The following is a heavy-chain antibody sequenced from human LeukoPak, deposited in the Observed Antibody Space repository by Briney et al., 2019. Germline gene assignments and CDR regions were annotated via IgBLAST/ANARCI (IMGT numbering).Heavy chain of an antibody. CDR2: ISAASGST. CDR3: AKEQEGTAIGGVFDY. CDR1: GYSFTSFG. V-gene: IGHV1-18*01. J-gene: IGHJ4*02. Sequence: GASVKVSCMASGYSFTSFGLSWVRQAPGQGPEWMVWISAASGSTNYAQKFQDRVTMTTDTSTTTVYMELRSLRSDDTAVYYCAKEQEGTAIGGVFDYWGQGTVVTVSS. D-gene: IGHD2-21*02.